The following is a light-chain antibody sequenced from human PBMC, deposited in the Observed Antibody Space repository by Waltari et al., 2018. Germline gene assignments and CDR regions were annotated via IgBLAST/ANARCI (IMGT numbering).Light chain of an antibody. V-gene: IGLV1-40*01. CDR2: DND. CDR3: QSYDTTLRGSI. J-gene: IGLJ2*01. CDR1: SSNIGAGYY. Sequence: QSVLTQPPSLSGAPGQRVTFSCTGSSSNIGAGYYVHWYQQLPGTAPKLLIYDNDNRPSGVPDRCSGSKSGTSASLAITGLQAEDEADYYCQSYDTTLRGSIFGGGTKLTIL.